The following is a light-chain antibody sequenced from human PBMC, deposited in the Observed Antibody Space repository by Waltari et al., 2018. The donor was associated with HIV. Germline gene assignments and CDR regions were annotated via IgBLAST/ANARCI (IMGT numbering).Light chain of an antibody. CDR1: NSNIGSNP. CDR2: SSN. CDR3: AAWDDSLKGVI. V-gene: IGLV1-44*01. J-gene: IGLJ2*01. Sequence: QSVLTQPPSASGTPGQRVTISCSGSNSNIGSNPVNWYQQLPETAPKLLIKSSNQRPSGVPDRFSASKSGTSASLAISGVQSEDESDYYCAAWDDSLKGVIFGGGTKLTVL.